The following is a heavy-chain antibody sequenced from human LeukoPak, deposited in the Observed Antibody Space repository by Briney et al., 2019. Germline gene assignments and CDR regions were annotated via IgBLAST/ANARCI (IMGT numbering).Heavy chain of an antibody. D-gene: IGHD1-26*01. CDR1: GGSISSGGYY. Sequence: SQTLSLTCTVSGGSISSGGYYWSWIRQPPGKGLEWIGEIYHSGSTNYNPSLKSRVTISVDKSKNQFSLKLSSVNAADTAVYYCARDRTNIVGATGFDYWGQGTLVTVSS. V-gene: IGHV4-30-2*01. CDR3: ARDRTNIVGATGFDY. CDR2: IYHSGST. J-gene: IGHJ4*02.